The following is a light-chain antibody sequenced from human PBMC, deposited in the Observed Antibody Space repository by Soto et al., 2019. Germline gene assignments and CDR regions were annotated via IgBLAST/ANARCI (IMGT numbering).Light chain of an antibody. J-gene: IGKJ4*01. CDR3: QQYNSYPLT. CDR1: QSISSW. V-gene: IGKV1-5*03. CDR2: KAS. Sequence: DIQMYQSPSTLSASVGDRVTITCRASQSISSWLAWYQQKPGKAPKLLIYKASTLESGVPSRFSGSGSGTEFTLTISSLQPDDFATYYCQQYNSYPLTFGGGTKVDIK.